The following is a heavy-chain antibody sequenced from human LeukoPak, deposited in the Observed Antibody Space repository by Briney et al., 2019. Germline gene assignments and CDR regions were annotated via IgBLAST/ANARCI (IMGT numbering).Heavy chain of an antibody. V-gene: IGHV3-48*01. CDR1: GFSFDNYG. CDR2: ISGGGGTI. D-gene: IGHD3-22*01. Sequence: PGGSLRLSCVTSGFSFDNYGMSWVRQAPGKGLEWVSFISGGGGTIYYADSVKGRFTISRDNAKNSLHLQMDSLRVEDTAVYYCARNQEIDYYDSSGFYWGVEYWGQGTLVTVSS. J-gene: IGHJ4*02. CDR3: ARNQEIDYYDSSGFYWGVEY.